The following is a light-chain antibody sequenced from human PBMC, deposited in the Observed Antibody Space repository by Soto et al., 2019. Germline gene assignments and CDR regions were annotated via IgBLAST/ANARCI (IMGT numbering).Light chain of an antibody. V-gene: IGLV1-44*01. CDR3: AAWDDSLNGVV. J-gene: IGLJ3*02. CDR1: SSNIGSTT. Sequence: QSVLTQPPSASGTPGQRVTIACSGSSSNIGSTTVKWYQQLPGTAPKLLSYNNNQRPSGVPDRFSGSKSGTSASRAISGLQSEDEADYYCAAWDDSLNGVVFGGGTKLTVL. CDR2: NNN.